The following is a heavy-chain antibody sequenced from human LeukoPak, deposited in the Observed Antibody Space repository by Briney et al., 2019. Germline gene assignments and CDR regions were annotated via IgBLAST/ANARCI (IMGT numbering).Heavy chain of an antibody. CDR3: ATGKYSGYYDY. Sequence: MSSETLSLTCSVSGGSIGTDSYYGGWVRQPPGKGLEWIGSMYYGGTTYFNPSLKSRVTLSVDTSKNDLSLRLSSVTAADSAVYFCATGKYSGYYDYWGQGTLVTVSS. CDR2: MYYGGTT. J-gene: IGHJ4*02. D-gene: IGHD5-12*01. CDR1: GGSIGTDSYY. V-gene: IGHV4-39*02.